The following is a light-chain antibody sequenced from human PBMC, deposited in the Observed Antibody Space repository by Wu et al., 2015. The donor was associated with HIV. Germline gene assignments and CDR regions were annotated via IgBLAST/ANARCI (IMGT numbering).Light chain of an antibody. Sequence: DIRMTQSPSSLSASVGDGVTITCRASQPISNYLSWYQWKPGKAPKLLIYTVSNLQSGVPSRFSGSGSGTDFTLTISSLQPDDFATYYCQQSYSIPITFGGGTKVEIK. CDR2: TVS. J-gene: IGKJ4*01. V-gene: IGKV1-39*01. CDR3: QQSYSIPIT. CDR1: QPISNY.